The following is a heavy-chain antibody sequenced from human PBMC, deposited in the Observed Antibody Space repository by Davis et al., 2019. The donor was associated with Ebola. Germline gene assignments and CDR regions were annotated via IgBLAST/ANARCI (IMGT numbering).Heavy chain of an antibody. J-gene: IGHJ4*02. CDR1: GFTFDDYA. V-gene: IGHV3-9*01. D-gene: IGHD6-19*01. CDR3: TKSAIAVAGHFDF. CDR2: ISWNSGSI. Sequence: PGGSLRLSCAASGFTFDDYAMHWVRQAPGKGLEWVSGISWNSGSIGYADSVKGRFTISRDNAKNSLYLQMNRLRTEDTAMYYCTKSAIAVAGHFDFWGQGTLVTVSS.